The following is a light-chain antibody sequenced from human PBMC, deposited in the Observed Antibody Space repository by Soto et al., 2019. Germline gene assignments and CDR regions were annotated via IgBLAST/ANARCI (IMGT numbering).Light chain of an antibody. J-gene: IGKJ2*01. CDR3: HQYGSSPYT. CDR1: LSVSSSF. V-gene: IGKV3-20*01. CDR2: GAS. Sequence: EIVLTQSPGTLSLSPGERATLSCRASLSVSSSFLAWYQQKPGQAPRLLIYGASSRATGIPDRFSGSGSGTDFTLTISILEPEDFAIYYCHQYGSSPYTFGQGTKLEIK.